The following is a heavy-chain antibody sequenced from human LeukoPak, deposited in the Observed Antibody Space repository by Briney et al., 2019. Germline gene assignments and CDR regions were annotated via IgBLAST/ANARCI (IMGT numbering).Heavy chain of an antibody. CDR2: ISYDGSNK. V-gene: IGHV3-30*18. Sequence: GGSLRLSCAASGSTFSSYGLQWVRQAPGKGLEWVALISYDGSNKHYADSVKGRFTISRDNSKNTLYLQMNSLRPEDTAVYYCAKDGAGSWFGEATWGQGTLVTVSS. CDR1: GSTFSSYG. CDR3: AKDGAGSWFGEAT. J-gene: IGHJ5*02. D-gene: IGHD6-13*01.